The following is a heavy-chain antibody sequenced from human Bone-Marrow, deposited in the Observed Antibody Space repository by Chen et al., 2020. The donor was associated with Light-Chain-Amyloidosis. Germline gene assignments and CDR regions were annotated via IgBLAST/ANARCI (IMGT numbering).Heavy chain of an antibody. V-gene: IGHV4-38-2*01. D-gene: IGHD2-2*01. J-gene: IGHJ4*02. CDR2: IYHSGNT. CDR3: TRGSNFYDFDY. CDR1: GYFISSAYY. Sequence: QVQLQASGPGLVKPSETLFLTCAVSGYFISSAYYWGWIRQSPRKGLEWIASIYHSGNTYYNSSLKSRVTISMDTSKNQFSLKLTSVTAADTAVYYCTRGSNFYDFDYWGQGTLVTVSS.